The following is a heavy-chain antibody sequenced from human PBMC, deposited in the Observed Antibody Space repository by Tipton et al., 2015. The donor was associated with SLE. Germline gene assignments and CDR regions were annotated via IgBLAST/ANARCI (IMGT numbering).Heavy chain of an antibody. CDR3: ARGYSSSWYREFFDI. CDR1: GGSITSGTYY. D-gene: IGHD6-13*01. CDR2: IYNSGST. V-gene: IGHV4-61*02. Sequence: TLSLTCSVSGGSITSGTYYWSWIRQPAGGGLEWIGRIYNSGSTNYNPSLMSRVTMSVDTSKNQFPLRLRSATAADTAFYYCARGYSSSWYREFFDIWGRGTLVTVSS. J-gene: IGHJ2*01.